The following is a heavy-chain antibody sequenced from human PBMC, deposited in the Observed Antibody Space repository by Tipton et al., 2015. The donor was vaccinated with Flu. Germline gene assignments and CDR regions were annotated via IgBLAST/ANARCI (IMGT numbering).Heavy chain of an antibody. V-gene: IGHV4-4*07. CDR3: ARVRLGALDAFDV. Sequence: LRLSCSVSGGSISDYYWSWIRQPDGKELEWIGRVYISGNTNYNPSLKSRVTMSVDASEKSLSLRLTSVTAADTAVYFCARVRLGALDAFDVWGQGTMVTVSP. J-gene: IGHJ3*01. D-gene: IGHD6-6*01. CDR2: VYISGNT. CDR1: GGSISDYY.